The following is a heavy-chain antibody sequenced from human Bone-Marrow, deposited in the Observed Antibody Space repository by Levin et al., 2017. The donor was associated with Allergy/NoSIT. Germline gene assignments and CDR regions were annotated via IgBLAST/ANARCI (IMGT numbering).Heavy chain of an antibody. Sequence: ASVKVSCKASGGTFSSYAISWVRQAPGQGLEWMGGIIPIFGTANYAQKFQGRVTITADESTSTAYMELSSLRSEDTAVYYCARGLPQNHMINYYYGMDVWGQGTTVTVSS. CDR1: GGTFSSYA. CDR2: IIPIFGTA. V-gene: IGHV1-69*13. J-gene: IGHJ6*02. D-gene: IGHD3-22*01. CDR3: ARGLPQNHMINYYYGMDV.